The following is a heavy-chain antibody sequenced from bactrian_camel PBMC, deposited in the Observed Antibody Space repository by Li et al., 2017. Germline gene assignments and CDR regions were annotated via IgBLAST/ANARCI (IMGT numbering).Heavy chain of an antibody. CDR1: FTASPLC. CDR3: ASDLRAGWYESEVLDVSRYSY. J-gene: IGHJ4*01. D-gene: IGHD5*01. V-gene: IGHV3S31*01. Sequence: VQLVESGGGSVQSGGSLRLSCSGFTASPLCMGWFRQALGKEREGVAGIYRGGGSTYYADSVKGRFTISQDNARNTVYLQMNSLQPEDTAVYYCASDLRAGWYESEVLDVSRYSYWGQGTQVTVS. CDR2: IYRGGGST.